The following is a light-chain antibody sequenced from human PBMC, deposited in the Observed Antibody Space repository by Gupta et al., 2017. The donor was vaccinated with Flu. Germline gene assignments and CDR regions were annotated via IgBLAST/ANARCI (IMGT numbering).Light chain of an antibody. J-gene: IGLJ3*02. V-gene: IGLV1-44*01. CDR1: SPNIRSNT. Sequence: QSVLTQPPSAPGTPGQRRTISCSGSSPNIRSNTVNWYQQLPGTAPNLLNYSNKQRPSGGPDRFSGSKSGTSAALAISGLQSEDEADYYCAAWDDSLNGRVVGGGTKLTVL. CDR2: SNK. CDR3: AAWDDSLNGRV.